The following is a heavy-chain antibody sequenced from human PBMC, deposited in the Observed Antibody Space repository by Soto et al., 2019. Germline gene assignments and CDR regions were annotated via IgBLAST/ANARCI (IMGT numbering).Heavy chain of an antibody. J-gene: IGHJ3*01. V-gene: IGHV4-30-4*01. D-gene: IGHD5-18*01. CDR2: IYDSGTT. CDR1: GGSVGSGAYY. Sequence: QVQLQESGPGLVKPSQTLSLACTVSGGSVGSGAYYYSWIRQPPGKGLEWIGYIYDSGTTNYTPCLKGRDTMSVDRSSNQVSLKLSSVTAADTAVYFCARDVAHGYTENVWGQGTMVTVSS. CDR3: ARDVAHGYTENV.